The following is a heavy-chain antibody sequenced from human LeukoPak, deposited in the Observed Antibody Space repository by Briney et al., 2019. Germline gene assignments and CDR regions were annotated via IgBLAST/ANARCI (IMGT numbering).Heavy chain of an antibody. J-gene: IGHJ4*02. CDR2: ISYDGSNK. Sequence: PGRSLRLSCAASGFTFSSYGMHWVRQAPGKGLEWVAVISYDGSNKYYADSVKGRFTISRDNSKNTLYLQVNSLRAEDTAVYYCAKNGLWFGELPFDYWGQGTLVTVSS. CDR1: GFTFSSYG. CDR3: AKNGLWFGELPFDY. V-gene: IGHV3-30*18. D-gene: IGHD3-10*01.